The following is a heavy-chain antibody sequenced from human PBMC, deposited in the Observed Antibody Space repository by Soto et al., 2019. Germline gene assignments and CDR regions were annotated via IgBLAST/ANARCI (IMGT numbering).Heavy chain of an antibody. J-gene: IGHJ4*02. CDR1: GFGVSRSY. CDR2: IYNDGST. Sequence: EVQLVESGGGLVQPGGSLRLSCVASGFGVSRSYMSGVRQAPGKGLEWVSIIYNDGSTYYADSVKGRFTISRDNSKNTLYLQILSLRAEDTAVYYCARDSYTRYWGQGTLVTVSS. D-gene: IGHD4-4*01. CDR3: ARDSYTRY. V-gene: IGHV3-66*01.